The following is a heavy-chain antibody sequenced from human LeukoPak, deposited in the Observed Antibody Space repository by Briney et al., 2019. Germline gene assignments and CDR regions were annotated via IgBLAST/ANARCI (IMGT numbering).Heavy chain of an antibody. CDR3: ARLSTWFRVIDY. CDR1: GFTFSKYC. D-gene: IGHD3-10*01. V-gene: IGHV3-7*02. J-gene: IGHJ4*02. Sequence: PGGSLRLSCAASGFTFSKYCMTWVRQAPGKGLEWVANIKQDGNERYYVDSVKGRFTISRDNAKNSLYLQMNSLRADDTAVYYCARLSTWFRVIDYWGQGTLVTVSS. CDR2: IKQDGNER.